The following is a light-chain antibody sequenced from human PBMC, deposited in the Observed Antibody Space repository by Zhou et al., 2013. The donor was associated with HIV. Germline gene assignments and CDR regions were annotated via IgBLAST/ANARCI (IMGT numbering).Light chain of an antibody. CDR3: CSYAGSNTGWV. Sequence: QSALTQPASVSGSPGQSITISCTGTSSDIGAYNYVSWYQQHPGKAPKLMIHDVSNRPSGVSNRFSGSKSGNTASLTISGLQAEDEADYYCCSYAGSNTGWVFGGGTKLIVL. V-gene: IGLV2-14*03. J-gene: IGLJ3*02. CDR2: DVS. CDR1: SSDIGAYNY.